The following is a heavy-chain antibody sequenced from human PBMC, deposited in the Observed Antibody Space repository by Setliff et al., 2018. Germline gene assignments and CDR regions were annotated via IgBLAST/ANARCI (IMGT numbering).Heavy chain of an antibody. CDR3: ARVRVVQGYYEFDY. Sequence: PSETLSLTCTVSGDSISSSTYHWGWIRQSPGKGLEWIGNIYYNGNTTKNPSLKSRVTISVDTSRDQFSLRLSSVTAADTAMYYCARVRVVQGYYEFDYWGQGTLVTVSS. D-gene: IGHD3-16*01. V-gene: IGHV4-39*07. CDR2: IYYNGNT. J-gene: IGHJ4*02. CDR1: GDSISSSTYH.